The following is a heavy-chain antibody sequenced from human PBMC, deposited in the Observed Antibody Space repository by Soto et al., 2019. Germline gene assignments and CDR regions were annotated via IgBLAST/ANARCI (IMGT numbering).Heavy chain of an antibody. CDR2: IKSKTDGGTT. D-gene: IGHD3-22*01. V-gene: IGHV3-15*01. CDR1: GFTFSNAW. CDR3: TTGSRYYYDSSGYYRHAFDI. J-gene: IGHJ3*02. Sequence: EVQLVESGGGLVKPGGSLRLSCAASGFTFSNAWMSWVRQAPGKGLEWVGRIKSKTDGGTTDYAAPVKGRFTISRDDSKNTLYLQMNSLKTEDTAVYYCTTGSRYYYDSSGYYRHAFDIWGQGTMVTVSS.